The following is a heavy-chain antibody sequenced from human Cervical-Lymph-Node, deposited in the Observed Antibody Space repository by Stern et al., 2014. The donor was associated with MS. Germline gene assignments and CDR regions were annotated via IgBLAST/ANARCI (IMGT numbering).Heavy chain of an antibody. V-gene: IGHV1-69*01. CDR3: ARDNWNYGYYYGMDV. CDR2: IIPFFGTA. CDR1: GGTFTSYG. J-gene: IGHJ6*02. D-gene: IGHD1-7*01. Sequence: VQLVESGAEVKKPGSSVKVSCKASGGTFTSYGISWVRLAPGQGLEWMGGIIPFFGTANYAQKLQGRVTITADESTSTAYMELSSLRSEDTAVYYCARDNWNYGYYYGMDVWGQGTTVTVSS.